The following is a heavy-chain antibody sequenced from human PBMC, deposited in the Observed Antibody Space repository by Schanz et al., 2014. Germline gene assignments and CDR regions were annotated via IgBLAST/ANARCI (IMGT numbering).Heavy chain of an antibody. D-gene: IGHD3-10*01. V-gene: IGHV3-48*04. Sequence: EVQLVESGGGLIQPGGSLRLSCAASGFTASSHSMNWVRQPPGRGLEWVSYIGNGGVTIYYADSVKGRFTISRDNSKNSLYLQMNSLRAEDTAVYYCARIGGSVFDYWAQGTLVTVSS. CDR2: IGNGGVTI. CDR3: ARIGGSVFDY. J-gene: IGHJ4*02. CDR1: GFTASSHS.